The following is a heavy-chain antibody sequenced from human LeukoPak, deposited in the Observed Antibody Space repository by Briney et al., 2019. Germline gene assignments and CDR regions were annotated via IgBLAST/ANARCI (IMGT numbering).Heavy chain of an antibody. CDR3: ARGTMTTVTYYFDY. J-gene: IGHJ4*02. Sequence: SSETLSLTCAVYGGSFSGYYWSWIRQPPGKGLEWIGETNHSGSTNYNPSLKSRVTISVDTSKNQFSLKLSSVTAADTAVYYCARGTMTTVTYYFDYWGQGTLVTVSS. V-gene: IGHV4-34*01. D-gene: IGHD4-17*01. CDR1: GGSFSGYY. CDR2: TNHSGST.